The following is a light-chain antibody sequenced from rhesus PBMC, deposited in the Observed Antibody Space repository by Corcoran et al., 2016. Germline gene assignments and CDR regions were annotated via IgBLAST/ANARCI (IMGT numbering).Light chain of an antibody. CDR3: QQYNGFPYS. CDR2: EAS. CDR1: SNIYNL. V-gene: IGKV1-22*01. Sequence: IQMTQSPSSLSASVGDTVTITCRAPSNIYNLLAWPQQKQGKAPKLLIYEASRLQPGVPSRFSGGGAGTDFTITITSLQSDDLGTYNCQQYNGFPYSIGQGTKVEIK. J-gene: IGKJ2*01.